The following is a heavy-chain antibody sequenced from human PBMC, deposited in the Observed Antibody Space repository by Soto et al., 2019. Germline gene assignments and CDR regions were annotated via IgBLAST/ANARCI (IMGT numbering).Heavy chain of an antibody. D-gene: IGHD2-2*02. J-gene: IGHJ6*02. Sequence: QVQLVQSGAEVKKPGSSVKVSCKAPGGTLSSYAINWVRQAPGQGLEWMGGIIPIFGSANYAPKFQGRVTISADQSTSTAYMEVSSLRSEDTAVYYCAGTREIPYYPGMDVWGQGTTVTVPS. V-gene: IGHV1-69*01. CDR2: IIPIFGSA. CDR3: AGTREIPYYPGMDV. CDR1: GGTLSSYA.